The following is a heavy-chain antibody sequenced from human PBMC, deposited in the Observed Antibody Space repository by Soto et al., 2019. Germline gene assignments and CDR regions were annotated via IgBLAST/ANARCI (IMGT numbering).Heavy chain of an antibody. CDR2: ISIDGSDT. CDR3: ARVSCSSTSCKVPFDY. CDR1: GFTFSSYW. J-gene: IGHJ4*02. V-gene: IGHV3-74*03. D-gene: IGHD2-2*01. Sequence: GGSLRLSCAASGFTFSSYWMHWVRQAPGKGLVWVSRISIDGSDTTYADSVKGRFTMSRDNAKNMLYLQMNSLRAEDTAVYYCARVSCSSTSCKVPFDYWGQGTLVTVSS.